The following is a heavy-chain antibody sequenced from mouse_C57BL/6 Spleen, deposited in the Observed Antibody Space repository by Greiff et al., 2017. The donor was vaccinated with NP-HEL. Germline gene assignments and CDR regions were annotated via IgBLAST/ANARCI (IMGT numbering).Heavy chain of an antibody. CDR2: ISSGGDYI. J-gene: IGHJ4*01. Sequence: DVMLVESGEGLVKPGGSLKLSCAASGFTFSSYAMSWVRQTPEKRLEWVAYISSGGDYIYYADTVKGRFTISRDNARNTLYLQMSSLKSEDTAMYYCTRVTTVVATDYAMDYWGQGTSVTVSS. CDR1: GFTFSSYA. CDR3: TRVTTVVATDYAMDY. D-gene: IGHD1-1*01. V-gene: IGHV5-9-1*02.